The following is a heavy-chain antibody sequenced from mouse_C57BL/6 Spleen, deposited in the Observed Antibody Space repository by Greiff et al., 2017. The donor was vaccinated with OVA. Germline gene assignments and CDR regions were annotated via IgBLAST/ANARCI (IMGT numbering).Heavy chain of an antibody. CDR3: ARSDYGNYLWYFDV. CDR2: INPNNGGT. V-gene: IGHV1-26*01. Sequence: VQLQQSGPELVKPGASVKISCKASGYTFPDYYMNWVKQSHGKSLEWIGDINPNNGGTSYTQKFKGKATLTVDKSSSTAYMELRSLTSEDSAVYYWARSDYGNYLWYFDVWGTGTTVTVSS. J-gene: IGHJ1*03. CDR1: GYTFPDYY. D-gene: IGHD2-1*01.